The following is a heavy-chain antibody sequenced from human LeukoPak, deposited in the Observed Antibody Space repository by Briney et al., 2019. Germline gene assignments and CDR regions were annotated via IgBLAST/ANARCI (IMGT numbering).Heavy chain of an antibody. J-gene: IGHJ4*02. Sequence: SETLSLTCTVSGGSISSYYWNWIRQPAGKGLEWIGRIYTSGSTNYNPSLKSRVTMSVDTSKNQFSLKLSSVTAADTAVYYCARDRYYYDGSGYYPLDYWGQGTLVTVSS. V-gene: IGHV4-4*07. CDR2: IYTSGST. CDR1: GGSISSYY. D-gene: IGHD3-22*01. CDR3: ARDRYYYDGSGYYPLDY.